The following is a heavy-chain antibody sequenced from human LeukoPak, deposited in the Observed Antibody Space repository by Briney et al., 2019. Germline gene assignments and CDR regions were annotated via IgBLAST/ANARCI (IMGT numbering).Heavy chain of an antibody. Sequence: SETLSLTCTVSGGSISNSDYYWGWIRQPPGKGLEWIGSIYYSGSTYYTSFLKSRVTISVDTSKNQFSLKLSSVTAADTAVYYCARVRGSYYLIDAFDIWGQGTMVTVSS. D-gene: IGHD1-26*01. CDR3: ARVRGSYYLIDAFDI. CDR1: GGSISNSDYY. CDR2: IYYSGST. J-gene: IGHJ3*02. V-gene: IGHV4-39*07.